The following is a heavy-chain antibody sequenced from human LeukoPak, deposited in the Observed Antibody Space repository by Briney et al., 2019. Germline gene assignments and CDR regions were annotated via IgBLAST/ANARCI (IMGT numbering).Heavy chain of an antibody. J-gene: IGHJ4*02. V-gene: IGHV3-74*01. CDR2: ISSDGSNT. CDR3: IRVPY. CDR1: GFTFSSYY. Sequence: PGGSLRLSCAVSGFTFSSYYMHWVRQTPGKGLVWVSRISSDGSNTNYADSVKGRFTISRDNAKNTLYLQMHSLRAEDTAVFYCIRVPYWGQGALVTVSS.